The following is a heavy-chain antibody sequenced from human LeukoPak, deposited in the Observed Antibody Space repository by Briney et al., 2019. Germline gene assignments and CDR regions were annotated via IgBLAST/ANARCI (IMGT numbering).Heavy chain of an antibody. CDR1: GFTFSSYG. Sequence: GGSLRLSCAASGFTFSSYGMSWVRHAPGKGLEWVSTIIGRRDSTTYAGSGEGRFRISRDNSKHPLYLQMNSLRAEDTAVYYCAKDPNFYYCMDVWGKGTTVTISS. J-gene: IGHJ6*03. V-gene: IGHV3-23*01. CDR3: AKDPNFYYCMDV. CDR2: IIGRRDST.